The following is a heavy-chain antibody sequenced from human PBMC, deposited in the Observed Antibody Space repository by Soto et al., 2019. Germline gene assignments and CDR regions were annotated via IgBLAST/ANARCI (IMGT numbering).Heavy chain of an antibody. V-gene: IGHV3-30-3*01. Sequence: GGSLRLSCAASGFTFSSYAMHWVRQAPGKGLEWVAVISYDGSNKYYADSVKGRFTISRDNSKNTLYLQMNSLRAEDTAVYYCASYSNWGQGTLVTVSS. CDR1: GFTFSSYA. CDR2: ISYDGSNK. D-gene: IGHD6-13*01. J-gene: IGHJ4*02. CDR3: ASYSN.